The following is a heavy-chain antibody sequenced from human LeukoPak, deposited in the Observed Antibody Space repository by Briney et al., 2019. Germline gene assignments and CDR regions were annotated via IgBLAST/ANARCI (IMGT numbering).Heavy chain of an antibody. V-gene: IGHV5-51*01. CDR3: ARAAYCTNGVCRYFDY. J-gene: IGHJ4*02. CDR1: GYSFTCYW. Sequence: GESLKISCKGSGYSFTCYWIGWVRQMPGKGLEWMGIIYPGDSDTRYSPSFQGQVTISADKSISTAYLQWSSLKASDTAMYYCARAAYCTNGVCRYFDYWGQGTLVTVSS. D-gene: IGHD2-8*01. CDR2: IYPGDSDT.